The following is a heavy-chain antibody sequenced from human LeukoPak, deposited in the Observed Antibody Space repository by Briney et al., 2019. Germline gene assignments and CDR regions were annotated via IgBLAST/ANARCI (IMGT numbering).Heavy chain of an antibody. CDR3: ASREYYYGSGSYSQTPLFDY. CDR2: IKQDGSEK. V-gene: IGHV3-7*01. D-gene: IGHD3-10*01. J-gene: IGHJ4*02. Sequence: GGSLRLSCAASGFTFSSYGMSWVRQAPGKGLEWVANIKQDGSEKYYVDSVKGRFTISRDNAKNSLYLQMNSLRAEDTAVYSCASREYYYGSGSYSQTPLFDYWGQGTLVTVSS. CDR1: GFTFSSYG.